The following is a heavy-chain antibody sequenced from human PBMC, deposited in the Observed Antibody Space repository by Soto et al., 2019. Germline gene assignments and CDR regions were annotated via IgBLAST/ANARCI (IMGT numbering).Heavy chain of an antibody. J-gene: IGHJ6*02. V-gene: IGHV3-30-3*01. CDR3: ARTPRGQWELPYYYYGMDV. Sequence: QVQLVESGGGVVQPGRSLRLSCAASGFTFSSYAMHWVRQAPGKGLEWVAVISYDGSNKYYADSVKGRFTISRDNSKKTLYLQMNSLRAEDTTVYYCARTPRGQWELPYYYYGMDVWGQGTTVTVSS. CDR2: ISYDGSNK. CDR1: GFTFSSYA. D-gene: IGHD1-26*01.